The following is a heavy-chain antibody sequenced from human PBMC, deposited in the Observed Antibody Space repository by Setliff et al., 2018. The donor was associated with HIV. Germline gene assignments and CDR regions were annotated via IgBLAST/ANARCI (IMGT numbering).Heavy chain of an antibody. J-gene: IGHJ4*01. CDR1: GDTFSSYA. CDR2: IIPILGMG. V-gene: IGHV1-69*10. Sequence: VASVKVSCKASGDTFSSYAISWVRQAPGQGLEWMGGIIPILGMGNHAQKFQGRVTITADKSANTAYMELTSLRPEDTAIYYCARDARWLQFPYFDYWGQGTLVTVSS. D-gene: IGHD5-12*01. CDR3: ARDARWLQFPYFDY.